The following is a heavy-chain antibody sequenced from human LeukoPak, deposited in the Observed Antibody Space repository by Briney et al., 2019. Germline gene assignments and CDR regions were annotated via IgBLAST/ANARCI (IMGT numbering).Heavy chain of an antibody. CDR3: AKGGDYDILTGYYKDY. V-gene: IGHV3-9*01. CDR1: GFTFDDYA. D-gene: IGHD3-9*01. Sequence: GGSLRLSCAASGFTFDDYAMHWVRQAPGKGLKWVSSINWNSGSIGYADSVKGRFTISRDNAKNSLYLQMNSLRAEDTALYYCAKGGDYDILTGYYKDYWGQGTLVTVSS. J-gene: IGHJ4*02. CDR2: INWNSGSI.